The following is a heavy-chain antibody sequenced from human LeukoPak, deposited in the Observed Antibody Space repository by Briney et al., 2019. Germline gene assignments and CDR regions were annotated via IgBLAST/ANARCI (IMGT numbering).Heavy chain of an antibody. Sequence: SETLSLTCTVSGGSISSYYWSWIRQPPGKGLEWIGYMYYSGSTNYNPSLKSRVTISVDTSKNQFSLKLSSVTAADTAVYYCAXGGYCSTTSXXPNWFXPWGQGTLVXXXX. CDR1: GGSISSYY. D-gene: IGHD2-2*01. V-gene: IGHV4-59*01. CDR2: MYYSGST. CDR3: AXGGYCSTTSXXPNWFXP. J-gene: IGHJ5*02.